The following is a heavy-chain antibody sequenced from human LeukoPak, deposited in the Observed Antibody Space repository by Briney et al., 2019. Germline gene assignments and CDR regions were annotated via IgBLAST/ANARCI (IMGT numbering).Heavy chain of an antibody. J-gene: IGHJ4*02. CDR1: GYSFTTYW. Sequence: GESLKIPCKGSGYSFTTYWIGWVRQVPGKGLEWMGLIYPGDSDTRESPSFQGLVTMSADRSVTTAYLQWSSLKSSDTAMYYCARLVGGVAGMGDYFDSWGQGTLVTVSS. V-gene: IGHV5-51*01. CDR2: IYPGDSDT. CDR3: ARLVGGVAGMGDYFDS. D-gene: IGHD6-19*01.